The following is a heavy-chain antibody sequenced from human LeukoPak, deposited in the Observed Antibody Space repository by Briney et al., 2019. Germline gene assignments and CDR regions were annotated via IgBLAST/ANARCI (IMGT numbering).Heavy chain of an antibody. J-gene: IGHJ6*02. CDR2: IYYSGST. Sequence: PSETLSLTCTVSGGAISSYYGSSIRQPPGTGLEASGYIYYSGSTNYNPSLKSRVTISVDTSQNQSSLELSSVPAAGPAVYYCARQSRQYYYGMDVWGQGTTVTVSS. V-gene: IGHV4-59*08. CDR3: ARQSRQYYYGMDV. CDR1: GGAISSYY.